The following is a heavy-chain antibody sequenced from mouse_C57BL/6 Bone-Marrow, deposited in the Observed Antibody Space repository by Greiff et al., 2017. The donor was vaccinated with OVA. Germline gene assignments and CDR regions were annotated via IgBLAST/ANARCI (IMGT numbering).Heavy chain of an antibody. D-gene: IGHD1-1*01. CDR1: GYTFTSYW. Sequence: QVQLQQPGAELVRPGTSVTLSCKASGYTFTSYWMHWVKQRPGQGLEWIGVIDPSDSYTNYNQKFKGKATLTVDTSSSTAYMQLSSLTSEDSAVYYCARFPCSTWYFDVWGTGTTVTVSS. V-gene: IGHV1-59*01. CDR2: IDPSDSYT. J-gene: IGHJ1*03. CDR3: ARFPCSTWYFDV.